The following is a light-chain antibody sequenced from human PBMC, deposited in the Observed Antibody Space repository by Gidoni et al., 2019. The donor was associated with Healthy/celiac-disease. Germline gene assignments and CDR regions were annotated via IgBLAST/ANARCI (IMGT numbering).Light chain of an antibody. J-gene: IGKJ5*01. CDR3: QQYGSSQIT. V-gene: IGKV3-20*01. CDR2: GAS. Sequence: EIVLTQSPGTLSLSPGERATLSCRASQSVSSSYLAWYQQKPGQAPSLLIYGASSRATGIPDRFSGSGSGTDFTLTISRLDPEDFAVYYCQQYGSSQITFGQGTRLEIK. CDR1: QSVSSSY.